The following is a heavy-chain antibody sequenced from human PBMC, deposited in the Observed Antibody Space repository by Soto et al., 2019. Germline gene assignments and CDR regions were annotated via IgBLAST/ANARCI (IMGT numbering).Heavy chain of an antibody. CDR1: GGSISSYY. J-gene: IGHJ4*02. D-gene: IGHD6-13*01. V-gene: IGHV4-59*01. Sequence: PSETLSLTCTVSGGSISSYYWSWIRQPPGKGLEWIGYIYYSGSTNYNPSLKSRVTISVDTSKNQFSLKLSSVTAADTAVYYCARSRRIAAAGDEWGQGTLVTVSS. CDR3: ARSRRIAAAGDE. CDR2: IYYSGST.